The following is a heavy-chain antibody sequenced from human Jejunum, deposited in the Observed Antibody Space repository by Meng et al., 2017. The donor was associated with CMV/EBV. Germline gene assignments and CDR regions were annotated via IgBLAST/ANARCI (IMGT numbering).Heavy chain of an antibody. Sequence: VSGDSISSSRYYWGWIRQPPGKGLEWIGSIYYSGNTYYNPSLKSRVTISVDTSKNQFSLKLSSVTAADTDVYYCARVGSSDAFDIWGQGTMVTVSS. D-gene: IGHD6-6*01. CDR3: ARVGSSDAFDI. CDR2: IYYSGNT. J-gene: IGHJ3*02. CDR1: GDSISSSRYY. V-gene: IGHV4-39*07.